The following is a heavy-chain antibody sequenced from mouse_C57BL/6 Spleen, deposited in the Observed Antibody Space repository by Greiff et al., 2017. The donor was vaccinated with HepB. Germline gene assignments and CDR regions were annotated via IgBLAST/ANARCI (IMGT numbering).Heavy chain of an antibody. CDR2: IWTGGGT. D-gene: IGHD1-1*01. CDR3: ARFGYYGSYWYFDV. V-gene: IGHV2-9-1*01. CDR1: GFSLTSYA. Sequence: VKLMESGPGLVAPSQSLSITCTVSGFSLTSYAISWVRQPPGKGLEWLGVIWTGGGTNYNSALKSRLSISKDNSKSQVFLKMNSLQTDDTARYYCARFGYYGSYWYFDVWGTGTTVTVSS. J-gene: IGHJ1*03.